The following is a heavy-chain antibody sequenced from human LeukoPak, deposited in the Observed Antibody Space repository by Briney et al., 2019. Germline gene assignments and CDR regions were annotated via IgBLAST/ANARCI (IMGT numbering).Heavy chain of an antibody. CDR3: ARGVYYDMLTGYPSPYYFDY. CDR1: GGTFSSYA. V-gene: IGHV1-69*01. Sequence: ASVNVSCKASGGTFSSYAISWVRQAPGQGLEWMGGIIPIFGTANYAQKFQGRVTITADESTSTAYMELSSLRSEDTAVYYCARGVYYDMLTGYPSPYYFDYWGQGTLVTVSS. J-gene: IGHJ4*02. CDR2: IIPIFGTA. D-gene: IGHD3-9*01.